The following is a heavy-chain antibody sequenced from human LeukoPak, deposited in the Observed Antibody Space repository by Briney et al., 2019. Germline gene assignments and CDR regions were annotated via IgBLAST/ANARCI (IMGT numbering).Heavy chain of an antibody. V-gene: IGHV4-4*07. J-gene: IGHJ4*02. CDR2: IYTSGST. D-gene: IGHD2-2*01. CDR1: GCSITSYY. CDR3: ASVGLLGPAAMTY. Sequence: SETLSLTCTVSGCSITSYYLSWFRQPAGQGPEWIGRIYTSGSTNYTPSIKSRVTMSVATSKNQFSLKLSSVTAADTAVYYCASVGLLGPAAMTYWGQGTLVTVSS.